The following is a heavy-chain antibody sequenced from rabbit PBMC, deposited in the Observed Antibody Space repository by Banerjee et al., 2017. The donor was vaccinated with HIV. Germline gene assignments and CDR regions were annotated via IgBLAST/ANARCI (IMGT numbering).Heavy chain of an antibody. V-gene: IGHV1S40*01. CDR3: ARGVAGYAGYGYPYFNL. CDR2: IYVGGSGNT. D-gene: IGHD7-1*01. J-gene: IGHJ4*01. CDR1: GIDFSSDYY. Sequence: QSLEESGGDLVKPGASLTLTCTASGIDFSSDYYMCWVRQAPGKGLEWIACIYVGGSGNTYYASWVNGRFTISKTSSTTVTLQMTSLTAADTATYFCARGVAGYAGYGYPYFNLWGPGTLVTVS.